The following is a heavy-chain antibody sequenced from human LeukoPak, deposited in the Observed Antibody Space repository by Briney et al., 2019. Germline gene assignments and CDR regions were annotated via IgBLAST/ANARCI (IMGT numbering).Heavy chain of an antibody. CDR1: SYSISSGYY. Sequence: TTSETLSLTCAVSSYSISSGYYWGWIRQHPGKGLEWIGYIYYSGSSYYNPSLRSRVTISVDTSKNHFSLKLSSVTAADTAVYYCARNRDGYNSFDYWGQGTLVTVSS. D-gene: IGHD5-24*01. CDR2: IYYSGSS. J-gene: IGHJ4*02. CDR3: ARNRDGYNSFDY. V-gene: IGHV4-31*11.